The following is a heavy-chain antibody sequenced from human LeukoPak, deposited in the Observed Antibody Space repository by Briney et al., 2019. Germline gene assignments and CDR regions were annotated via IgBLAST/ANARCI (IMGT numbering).Heavy chain of an antibody. J-gene: IGHJ6*04. CDR3: ARWPAGVRYYYYGMDI. CDR2: INHSGST. Sequence: ETSETLSLTCAVYGGSFSGYYWSWIRQPPGKGLEWIGEINHSGSTNYNPSLKSRVTISVDTSKNQFSLKLSSVTAADTAVYYCARWPAGVRYYYYGMDIWGKGTTVTASS. V-gene: IGHV4-34*01. D-gene: IGHD1-14*01. CDR1: GGSFSGYY.